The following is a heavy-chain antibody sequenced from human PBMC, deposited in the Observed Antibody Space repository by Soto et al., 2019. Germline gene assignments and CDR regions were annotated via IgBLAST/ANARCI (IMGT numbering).Heavy chain of an antibody. D-gene: IGHD3-3*01. CDR1: GYTFTSYD. CDR3: ARDTIFGVVTGNWFDP. J-gene: IGHJ5*02. Sequence: ASVKVSCNASGYTFTSYDMHWVRHAPGQGLEWLGIINPSGGSTSYAQKFQGRVTMTRDTSTSTVYMELSSLRSEDAAVYYCARDTIFGVVTGNWFDPWGQGTLVTVSS. V-gene: IGHV1-46*01. CDR2: INPSGGST.